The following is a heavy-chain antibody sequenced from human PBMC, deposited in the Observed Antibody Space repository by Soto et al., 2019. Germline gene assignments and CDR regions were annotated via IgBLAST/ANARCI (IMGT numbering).Heavy chain of an antibody. J-gene: IGHJ6*02. Sequence: SETLSLTCTVSGGSISSGDYYWSWIRQPPGKGLEWIGYIYYSGSTYYNPSLKSRVTISVDTSKNQFSLRLSSVTAADTAVYYCARLTLAADGKWSYYYYGMDVWGQGTTVTVSS. CDR1: GGSISSGDYY. D-gene: IGHD6-13*01. V-gene: IGHV4-30-4*01. CDR2: IYYSGST. CDR3: ARLTLAADGKWSYYYYGMDV.